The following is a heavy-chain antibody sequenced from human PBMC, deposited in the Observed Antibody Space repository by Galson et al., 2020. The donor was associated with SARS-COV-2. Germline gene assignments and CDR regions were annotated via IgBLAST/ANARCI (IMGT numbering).Heavy chain of an antibody. J-gene: IGHJ4*02. CDR3: ARESPFITGYFDY. D-gene: IGHD1-20*01. CDR1: GLTFSSYA. Sequence: GGSLRLSCAASGLTFSSYAMPWFRQAPGKGLEYVSAIRSNGGSTYYANSVKGRFTISRDNSKNTLYLQMGSLRAEDMDVYYCARESPFITGYFDYWGQGTLVTVSS. V-gene: IGHV3-64*01. CDR2: IRSNGGST.